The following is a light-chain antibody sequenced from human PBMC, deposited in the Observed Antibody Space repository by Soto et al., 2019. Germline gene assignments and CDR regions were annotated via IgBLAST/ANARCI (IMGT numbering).Light chain of an antibody. Sequence: EIVMTQSPATLSVSPGERATLSCRASQSVSSNLAWYQQKPGQAPRLLIYGASTRATGIPARFSGSGSGTVFTLTISSLQSEVFGVYYCQQYNNGPWTFGQGTKVKIK. CDR3: QQYNNGPWT. CDR2: GAS. CDR1: QSVSSN. V-gene: IGKV3-15*01. J-gene: IGKJ1*01.